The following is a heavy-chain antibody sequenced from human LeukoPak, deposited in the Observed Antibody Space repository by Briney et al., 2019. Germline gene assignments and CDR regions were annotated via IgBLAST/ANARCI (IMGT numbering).Heavy chain of an antibody. Sequence: GGSLRLSCAASGFTFSSYEMNWVRQAPGKGLEWVSYISSSGSTIYYADSVKGRFTISRDNAKNSLYLQMNSLRAEDTAVYYCARDAATYPNDYWGQGTLVTVSS. CDR3: ARDAATYPNDY. CDR1: GFTFSSYE. V-gene: IGHV3-48*03. CDR2: ISSSGSTI. D-gene: IGHD6-25*01. J-gene: IGHJ4*02.